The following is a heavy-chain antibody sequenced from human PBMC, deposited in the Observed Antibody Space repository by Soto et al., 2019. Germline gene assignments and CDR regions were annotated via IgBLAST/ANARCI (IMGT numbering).Heavy chain of an antibody. CDR1: GGSINSGYYY. Sequence: NPSETLSLTCTVSGGSINSGYYYWTWIRQHPGQGLEWIGYIYHSGTTYYNPSLKSRLTISVDTSKNHFSLMLSSVTAADTAVYYCARDNLKTLDVWGQGTTVTVSS. CDR2: IYHSGTT. V-gene: IGHV4-31*03. J-gene: IGHJ6*02. CDR3: ARDNLKTLDV.